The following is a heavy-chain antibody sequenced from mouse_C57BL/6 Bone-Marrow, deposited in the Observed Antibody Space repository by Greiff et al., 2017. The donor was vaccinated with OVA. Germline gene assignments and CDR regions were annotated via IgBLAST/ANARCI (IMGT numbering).Heavy chain of an antibody. CDR1: GFTFSSYT. CDR3: ASDGYYY. D-gene: IGHD2-3*01. V-gene: IGHV5-9*01. CDR2: ISGGGGNP. J-gene: IGHJ2*01. Sequence: EVKLVESGGGLVKPGGSLKLSCAASGFTFSSYTMSWVRQTPEKRLEWVATISGGGGNPYYTASVKGRFTISRDNAKNTLYLQMSSLRSEDTALYYCASDGYYYWGQGTTLTVSS.